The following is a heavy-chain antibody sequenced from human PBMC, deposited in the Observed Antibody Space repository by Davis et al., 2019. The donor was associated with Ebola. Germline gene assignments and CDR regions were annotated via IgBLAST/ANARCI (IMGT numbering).Heavy chain of an antibody. Sequence: SVKVSCKASGGTFSSYAISWVRQAPGQGLEWMGRIIPILGIANYAQKFQGRVTITGDTSASTAYMELSSLRSEDTAVYYCAREAALTLGAFDYWGQGTLVTVSS. V-gene: IGHV1-69*04. J-gene: IGHJ4*02. CDR2: IIPILGIA. CDR3: AREAALTLGAFDY. D-gene: IGHD7-27*01. CDR1: GGTFSSYA.